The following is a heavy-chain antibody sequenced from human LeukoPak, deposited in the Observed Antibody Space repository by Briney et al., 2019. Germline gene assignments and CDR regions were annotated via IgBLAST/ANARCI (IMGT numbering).Heavy chain of an antibody. CDR1: GFTFDDYA. V-gene: IGHV3-23*01. CDR3: AKDLTRPSWFDY. Sequence: PGGSLRLSCAASGFTFDDYAMQWVRQAPGKGLEWVSGISGSGGSTYYADSVKGRFTISRDNSKNTLYLQMNSLRAEDTAVYYCAKDLTRPSWFDYWGQGTLVTVSS. CDR2: ISGSGGST. D-gene: IGHD3-10*01. J-gene: IGHJ4*02.